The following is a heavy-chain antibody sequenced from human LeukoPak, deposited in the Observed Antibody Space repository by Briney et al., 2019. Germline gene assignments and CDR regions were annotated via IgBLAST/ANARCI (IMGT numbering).Heavy chain of an antibody. CDR2: ISGSGGGT. Sequence: PGGSLRLSCAASGFIFSSYAMSWVRQAPGKGLEWVAGISGSGGGTHYADSVKGRFPISRDNSKNTLYLQMNSLRAEDTAVYYCAKGLFDPRYYYGSGSYGAFDIWGQGTMVTVSS. CDR1: GFIFSSYA. V-gene: IGHV3-23*01. CDR3: AKGLFDPRYYYGSGSYGAFDI. J-gene: IGHJ3*02. D-gene: IGHD3-10*01.